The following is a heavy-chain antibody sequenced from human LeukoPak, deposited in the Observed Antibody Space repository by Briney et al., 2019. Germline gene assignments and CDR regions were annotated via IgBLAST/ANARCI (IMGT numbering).Heavy chain of an antibody. CDR3: ARVVAVNDAFDI. V-gene: IGHV4-59*11. Sequence: SETLSLTCTVSGGSISSHYWNWIRQPPGKGLEWIGYIYYSGSTNYNPSLKSRVTISVDTSKNQFSLKLSSATAADTAVYYCARVVAVNDAFDIWGQGTMVTVSS. CDR1: GGSISSHY. CDR2: IYYSGST. J-gene: IGHJ3*02.